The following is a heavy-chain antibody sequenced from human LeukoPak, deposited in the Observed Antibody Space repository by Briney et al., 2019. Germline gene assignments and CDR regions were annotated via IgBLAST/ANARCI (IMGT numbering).Heavy chain of an antibody. CDR3: VKVPDYFDSY. Sequence: GGSLRLSCAASGFTVSSNYMSWVRQAPGKGLEWVSVIYSGGSTYYADSVKGGFTISRDNSKTTLSLHMNSMRAEDTAIYYCVKVPDYFDSYWGQGTLVTVSS. CDR2: IYSGGST. V-gene: IGHV3-53*01. J-gene: IGHJ4*02. D-gene: IGHD3-22*01. CDR1: GFTVSSNY.